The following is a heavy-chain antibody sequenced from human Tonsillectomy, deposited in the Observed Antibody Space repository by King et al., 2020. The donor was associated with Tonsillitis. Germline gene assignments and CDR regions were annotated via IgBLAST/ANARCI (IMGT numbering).Heavy chain of an antibody. Sequence: DVQLVESGGGLVQPGGSLTLSCAASGFTFNKSWMSWVRQAPGKGPEWVANIKEDGSQKYYVDSVKGRFTISRDNAKNSLYLQMHSLRAEDTAVYYCASTGDVAARRGRGQGTLVTVSS. CDR1: GFTFNKSW. D-gene: IGHD6-19*01. CDR3: ASTGDVAARRG. J-gene: IGHJ4*02. V-gene: IGHV3-7*03. CDR2: IKEDGSQK.